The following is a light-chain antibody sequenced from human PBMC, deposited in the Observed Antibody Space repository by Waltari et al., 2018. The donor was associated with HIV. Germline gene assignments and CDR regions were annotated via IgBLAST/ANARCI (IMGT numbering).Light chain of an antibody. CDR2: EVS. Sequence: QSALTQSASVSGSPGQSITISCTGTSSHAGGYDYVSWYQQHPGKAPKLMIYEVSTRPSGVSTRFSGSKSGNTASLIISGLQAEDEADYYCTSYTSSTTLVFGTGTKVTVL. CDR3: TSYTSSTTLV. V-gene: IGLV2-14*01. J-gene: IGLJ1*01. CDR1: SSHAGGYDY.